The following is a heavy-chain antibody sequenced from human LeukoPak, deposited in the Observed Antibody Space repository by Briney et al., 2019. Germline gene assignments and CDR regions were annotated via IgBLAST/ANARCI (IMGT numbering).Heavy chain of an antibody. D-gene: IGHD4-17*01. V-gene: IGHV3-48*01. Sequence: GALRLSCAASGFNLSAYSVNWARQAPGKGLEWVSYISRSSDAIYDADSVKGRFTISRDNAKNLLFPQMNSLGVEDTALYYCARGDSDHYITLDYWGQGTLVTVSS. CDR1: GFNLSAYS. J-gene: IGHJ4*02. CDR3: ARGDSDHYITLDY. CDR2: ISRSSDAI.